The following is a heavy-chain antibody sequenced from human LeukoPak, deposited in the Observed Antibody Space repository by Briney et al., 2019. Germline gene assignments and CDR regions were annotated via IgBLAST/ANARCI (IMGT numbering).Heavy chain of an antibody. CDR3: ARGIIVGATWGENYNCFDP. J-gene: IGHJ5*02. CDR2: MYYSGST. D-gene: IGHD1-26*01. Sequence: SETLSLTCTVSGDSISSYYWGWIRQPPRKGLEWIGYMYYSGSTNYNPSLKSRVTISVETSKNQFSLKLSSVTAADTAVYYCARGIIVGATWGENYNCFDPWGQGTLVTVSS. V-gene: IGHV4-59*01. CDR1: GDSISSYY.